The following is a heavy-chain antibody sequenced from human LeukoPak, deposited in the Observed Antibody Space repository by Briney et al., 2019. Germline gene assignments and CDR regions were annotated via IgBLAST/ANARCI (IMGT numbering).Heavy chain of an antibody. V-gene: IGHV4-38-2*02. Sequence: PSETLSLTCTVSGYSISSGYYWGWIRPPPGKGREWIGSIYHSGSTYYNPSLKSRVTISVDTSKNQFSLQLNSVTPEDTAVYYCARAPARYSGYDGKDDAFDIWGQGTMVTVSS. CDR2: IYHSGST. J-gene: IGHJ3*02. CDR1: GYSISSGYY. CDR3: ARAPARYSGYDGKDDAFDI. D-gene: IGHD5-12*01.